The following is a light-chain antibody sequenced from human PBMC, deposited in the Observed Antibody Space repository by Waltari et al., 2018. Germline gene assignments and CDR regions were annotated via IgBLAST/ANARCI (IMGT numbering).Light chain of an antibody. Sequence: QSALTQPASVSGSPGQSITISCSGTSSDVGGYNYVSCYQQHPGQAPKLMIYDVSNRPSGVSNRFSGSKSGNTASLTISGLQAEDEADYYCSSYTRSSTLGVFGGGTKLTVL. CDR2: DVS. V-gene: IGLV2-14*03. CDR3: SSYTRSSTLGV. CDR1: SSDVGGYNY. J-gene: IGLJ3*02.